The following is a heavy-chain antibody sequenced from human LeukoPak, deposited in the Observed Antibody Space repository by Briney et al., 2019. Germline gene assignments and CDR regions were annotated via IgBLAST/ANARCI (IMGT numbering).Heavy chain of an antibody. CDR1: GGSISSSNW. J-gene: IGHJ4*02. CDR3: ARLAPPYSSSDY. D-gene: IGHD6-6*01. CDR2: IYHSGST. Sequence: PSETLSLTCAVSGGSISSSNWWSWVRQPPGKGLEWIGEIYHSGSTNYNPSLKSRVTISVDTSKNQFSLKLSSVTAADTAVYYCARLAPPYSSSDYWGQGTLVTVSS. V-gene: IGHV4-4*02.